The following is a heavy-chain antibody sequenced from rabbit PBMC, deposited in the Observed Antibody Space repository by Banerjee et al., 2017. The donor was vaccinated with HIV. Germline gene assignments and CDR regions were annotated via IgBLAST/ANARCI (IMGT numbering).Heavy chain of an antibody. CDR2: IYIRSGST. J-gene: IGHJ4*01. V-gene: IGHV1S40*01. CDR3: ARDDYTGYGGGDYVFNL. D-gene: IGHD7-1*01. Sequence: QSLEETGGGLVQPEGSLALTCKASGFTISSSYYMCWVRQAPGKGLEWIGCIYIRSGSTWYASWAKGRFTISKTSSTTVTLQMTSLTAADTATYFCARDDYTGYGGGDYVFNLWGPGTLVTVS. CDR1: GFTISSSYY.